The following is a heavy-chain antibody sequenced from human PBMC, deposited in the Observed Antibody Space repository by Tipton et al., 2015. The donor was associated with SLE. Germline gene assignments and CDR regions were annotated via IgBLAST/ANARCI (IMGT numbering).Heavy chain of an antibody. CDR2: INHSGST. V-gene: IGHV4-34*01. CDR3: ARDGAARGDFVY. Sequence: TLSLTCAVYGGSFSGYYWSWIRQPPGKGLEWIGEINHSGSTNYNPSLKSRVTISVDTSKNQFSLKLSSVTAAVTAVYYCARDGAARGDFVYWGQGTLVTVSS. CDR1: GGSFSGYY. J-gene: IGHJ4*02. D-gene: IGHD6-6*01.